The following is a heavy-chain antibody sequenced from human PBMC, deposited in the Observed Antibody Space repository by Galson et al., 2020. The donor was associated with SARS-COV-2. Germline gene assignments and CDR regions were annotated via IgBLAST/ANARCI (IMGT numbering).Heavy chain of an antibody. CDR3: AKEGEWFGGSGWFDP. Sequence: GESLKISCAGSKFRFGEYRMNWLRQAPGKGPEWVSTITGGGDTTYYTDSVKGRFTISRDNSKNMLYLQMDSLRVEDTATYYCAKEGEWFGGSGWFDPWGQGALVTVSS. D-gene: IGHD3-10*01. V-gene: IGHV3-23*01. CDR1: KFRFGEYR. CDR2: ITGGGDTT. J-gene: IGHJ5*02.